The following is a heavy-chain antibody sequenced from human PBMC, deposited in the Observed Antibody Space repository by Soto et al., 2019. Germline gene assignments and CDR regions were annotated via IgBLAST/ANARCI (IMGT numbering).Heavy chain of an antibody. Sequence: GGSMKLCCAASGFPFSSYSMHWVRQAPGKGREWVAVISYDGSNKYYADSVKGRFTISRDNSKNTLYLQMNSLRAEDTAVYYCASSSRITIFGVVIIRLKIDYWGQGTLVTVSS. CDR2: ISYDGSNK. CDR3: ASSSRITIFGVVIIRLKIDY. CDR1: GFPFSSYS. V-gene: IGHV3-30-3*01. D-gene: IGHD3-3*01. J-gene: IGHJ4*02.